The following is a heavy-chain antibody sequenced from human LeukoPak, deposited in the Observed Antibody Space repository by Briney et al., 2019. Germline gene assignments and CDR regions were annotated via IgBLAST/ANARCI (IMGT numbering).Heavy chain of an antibody. D-gene: IGHD1-26*01. CDR2: ISVSAGST. J-gene: IGHJ4*02. Sequence: GGSRRLSCAASGFTFSSYAMSWFRQAPGKGLEWVSVISVSAGSTYSADSVKGRFTISRDNSMKTLYLQMNSLRAGATAVYFCAKSQDGGRLFHFDYWGQGTLVTVSS. CDR1: GFTFSSYA. V-gene: IGHV3-23*01. CDR3: AKSQDGGRLFHFDY.